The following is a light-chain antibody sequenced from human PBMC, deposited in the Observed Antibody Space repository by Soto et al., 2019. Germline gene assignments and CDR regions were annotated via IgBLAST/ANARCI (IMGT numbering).Light chain of an antibody. CDR2: GAS. Sequence: EIVLTQSPGTLSLSPGERATLSCRASQSVSSSYFAWYQQKPGQAPRLLIYGASNRASDIPDRFSGSGSGTDFTLTISRLEPEDFAVYYCQQYSNSPPYIFGQETKLEIK. J-gene: IGKJ2*01. CDR3: QQYSNSPPYI. V-gene: IGKV3-20*01. CDR1: QSVSSSY.